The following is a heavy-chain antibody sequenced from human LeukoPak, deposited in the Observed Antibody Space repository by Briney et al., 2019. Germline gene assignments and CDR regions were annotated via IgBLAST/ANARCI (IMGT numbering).Heavy chain of an antibody. J-gene: IGHJ4*02. V-gene: IGHV4-34*01. CDR2: INHSGST. Sequence: SETLSLTCAVYSGSVSAYYWSWIRQPPGKGLEWNGEINHSGSTNYNPSLESRVTVLVDKSKNQLSLKLRSVTAADTAVYYCARGRENYSRAGFGYWAQGTLVTVSS. CDR1: SGSVSAYY. D-gene: IGHD4-11*01. CDR3: ARGRENYSRAGFGY.